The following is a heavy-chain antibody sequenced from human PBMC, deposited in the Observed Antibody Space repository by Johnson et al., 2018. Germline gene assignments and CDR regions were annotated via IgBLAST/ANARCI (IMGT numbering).Heavy chain of an antibody. J-gene: IGHJ6*02. V-gene: IGHV4-59*13. CDR2: IYDTEYP. CDR1: GGSFSFYY. D-gene: IGHD2-8*01. Sequence: QVQLQESGPRLVKPSETLSLTCAVSGGSFSFYYWSWIRQPPGKGLEWIGYIYDTEYPNYNPSLKGPVTMSVDTSKNLFSLNLSSVTAADTAVYYCARLVWLNYYYAMDVWGQGTTVTGSS. CDR3: ARLVWLNYYYAMDV.